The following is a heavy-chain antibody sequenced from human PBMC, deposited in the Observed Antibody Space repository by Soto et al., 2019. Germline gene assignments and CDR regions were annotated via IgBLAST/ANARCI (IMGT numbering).Heavy chain of an antibody. CDR1: GGSISSYY. V-gene: IGHV4-59*01. CDR3: ARGDCITGTTSWIDP. Sequence: SETLSLTCTVSGGSISSYYWSWIRQPPGKGLEWIGYIYYSGSTNYNPSLKSRVTISVDTSKNQFSLKLSSVTAADTAVYYCARGDCITGTTSWIDPWGQGTLVTVSS. J-gene: IGHJ5*02. CDR2: IYYSGST. D-gene: IGHD1-20*01.